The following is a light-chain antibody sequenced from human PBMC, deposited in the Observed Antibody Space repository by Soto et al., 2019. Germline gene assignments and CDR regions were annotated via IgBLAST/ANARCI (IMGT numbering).Light chain of an antibody. CDR1: QSISSW. CDR2: DAS. CDR3: QQYNTYSRT. Sequence: DIQMTQSPSTLSASVGDRVTITWRASQSISSWLAWYQQKPGKAPKFLIYDASNLESGVPSRFSGSGSGTEFTLTISSLQPDDFATYYCQQYNTYSRTFGQGTKVDIK. V-gene: IGKV1-5*01. J-gene: IGKJ1*01.